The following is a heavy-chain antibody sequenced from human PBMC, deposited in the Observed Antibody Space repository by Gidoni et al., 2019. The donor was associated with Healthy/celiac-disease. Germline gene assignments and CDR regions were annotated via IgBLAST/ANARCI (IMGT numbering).Heavy chain of an antibody. D-gene: IGHD3-10*01. CDR1: GGSISSGGYY. CDR2: IYYSGST. V-gene: IGHV4-31*03. CDR3: AREARRLVRVPTDNFDY. J-gene: IGHJ4*02. Sequence: QVQLQESGPGLVKPSQTLSLTCTVSGGSISSGGYYWSWIRQHPAKGLEWIGYIYYSGSTYYNPSLKSRVTISVDTSKNQFSLKLSSVTAADPAVYYCAREARRLVRVPTDNFDYWGQGTLVTVSS.